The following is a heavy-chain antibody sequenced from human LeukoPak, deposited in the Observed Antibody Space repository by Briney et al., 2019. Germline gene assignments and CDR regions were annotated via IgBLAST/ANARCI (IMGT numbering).Heavy chain of an antibody. D-gene: IGHD2-15*01. CDR1: GGSISSYY. J-gene: IGHJ4*02. CDR2: ICYSGST. CDR3: AREVGYCSGGSCYSYFDY. V-gene: IGHV4-59*01. Sequence: PSETLSLTCTVSGGSISSYYWSWIRQPPGKGLEWLGYICYSGSTNYNASLTNRVTISVDTSTNQFSLKLSSVTAADTAVYYCAREVGYCSGGSCYSYFDYWGQGTLVTVSS.